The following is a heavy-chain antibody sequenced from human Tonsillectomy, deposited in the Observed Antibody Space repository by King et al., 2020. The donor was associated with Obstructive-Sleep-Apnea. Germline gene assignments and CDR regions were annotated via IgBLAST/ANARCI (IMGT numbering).Heavy chain of an antibody. D-gene: IGHD1-26*01. V-gene: IGHV4-61*08. CDR1: GGSVSSGGYY. CDR2: IYYSGST. J-gene: IGHJ4*02. Sequence: QLQESGPGLVKPSETLSLTCTGSGGSVSSGGYYWTWIRQPPGKGLEWIGHIYYSGSTNYNPSLKSRVTISADTSKNQFSLKLSSVTAADTAGYYCARGYSGSFGPYFDYWGQGTLVTVSS. CDR3: ARGYSGSFGPYFDY.